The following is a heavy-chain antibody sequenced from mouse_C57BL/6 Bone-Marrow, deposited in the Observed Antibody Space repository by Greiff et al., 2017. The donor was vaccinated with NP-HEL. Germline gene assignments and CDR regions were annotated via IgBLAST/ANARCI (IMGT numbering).Heavy chain of an antibody. J-gene: IGHJ2*01. CDR2: INPNNGGT. Sequence: EVQLVESGPELVKPGASVKIPCKASGYTFTDYNMDWVKQSHGKSLEWIGDINPNNGGTIYNQKFKGKATLTVDKSSSTAYMELRSLTSEDTAVYYCARSGTLYYGSSFYYFDYWGQGTTLTVSS. D-gene: IGHD1-1*01. V-gene: IGHV1-18*01. CDR1: GYTFTDYN. CDR3: ARSGTLYYGSSFYYFDY.